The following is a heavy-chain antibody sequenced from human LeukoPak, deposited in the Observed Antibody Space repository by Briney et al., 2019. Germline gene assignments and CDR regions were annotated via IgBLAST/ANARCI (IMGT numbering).Heavy chain of an antibody. D-gene: IGHD3-22*01. J-gene: IGHJ4*02. CDR1: GYTFTSYY. CDR2: INPSGGST. V-gene: IGHV1-46*01. Sequence: ASVKVSCKASGYTFTSYYMHWVRQAPGQGLEWMGIINPSGGSTSYAQKFQGRVTMTRDTSTSTVYMELSSLRSEDTAVYYCAIDFSYYYNSSGYYLAPFDYWGQGTLVTVSS. CDR3: AIDFSYYYNSSGYYLAPFDY.